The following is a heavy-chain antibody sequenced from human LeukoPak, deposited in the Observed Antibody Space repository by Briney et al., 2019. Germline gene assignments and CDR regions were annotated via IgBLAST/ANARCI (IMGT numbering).Heavy chain of an antibody. J-gene: IGHJ5*02. D-gene: IGHD2-2*01. V-gene: IGHV1-2*02. CDR3: ARAVGVVVPAAMGP. Sequence: GASVKVSCKASGYTFTRYYMHWVRQAPGQGLEWMGWINPNSGGTNYAQKFQGRVTMTRNTSISTAYMELSRLRSDDTAVYYCARAVGVVVPAAMGPWGQGTLVTVSS. CDR1: GYTFTRYY. CDR2: INPNSGGT.